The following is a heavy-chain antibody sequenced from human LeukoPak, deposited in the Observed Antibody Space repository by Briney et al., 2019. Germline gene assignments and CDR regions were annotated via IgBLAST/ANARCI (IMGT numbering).Heavy chain of an antibody. D-gene: IGHD6-13*01. V-gene: IGHV4-59*08. Sequence: SETLSLTCTVSGDSISSSYWSWIRQPPGKGLEWIGHIYYSGSTNYNPSLKSRVTISVTKNQFSLKLSSATAADTAVYFCARSAAGLSYGMDVWGQGTTVTVSS. CDR3: ARSAAGLSYGMDV. CDR1: GDSISSSY. CDR2: IYYSGST. J-gene: IGHJ6*02.